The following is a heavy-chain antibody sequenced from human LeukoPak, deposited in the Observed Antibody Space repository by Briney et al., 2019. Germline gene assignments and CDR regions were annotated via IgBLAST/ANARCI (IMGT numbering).Heavy chain of an antibody. Sequence: GESLEISCKGSGYTFTKYWIGWVRQMPGKGLEWMGIIYPGDSDTTYSPSFQGQVTISADKSISTAYLQWSSLEASDTAMYYCARRITSNYAFGCWGQGPLVTVSS. CDR3: ARRITSNYAFGC. CDR2: IYPGDSDT. V-gene: IGHV5-51*01. J-gene: IGHJ4*02. D-gene: IGHD2-2*01. CDR1: GYTFTKYW.